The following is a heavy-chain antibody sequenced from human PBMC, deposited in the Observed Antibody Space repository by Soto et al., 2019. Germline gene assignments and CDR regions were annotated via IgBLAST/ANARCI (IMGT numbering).Heavy chain of an antibody. V-gene: IGHV3-11*01. J-gene: IGHJ4*02. Sequence: GGSLRLSCEASGFTFSDYYMTWIRQAPGKGLEWVSYIDNSGTIKYYADSVKGRFTISRDNTKNSLSLQMNSLGAEGTAIYYCARIEGDCSGGSCYSGGFDYWGQGALVTVSS. CDR1: GFTFSDYY. CDR3: ARIEGDCSGGSCYSGGFDY. D-gene: IGHD2-15*01. CDR2: IDNSGTIK.